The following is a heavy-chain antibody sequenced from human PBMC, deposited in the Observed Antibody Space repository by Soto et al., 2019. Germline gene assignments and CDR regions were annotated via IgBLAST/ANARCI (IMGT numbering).Heavy chain of an antibody. Sequence: SETLSLTCTVSGGSISSYYWSWIRQPPGKGLEWIGYIYYSGSTNYNPSLKSRVTISVDTSKNKFSLKLSSVTDADTAVYYCAGDYDFWSGYPPRNYYMDVWGKGTTVTVSS. J-gene: IGHJ6*03. CDR3: AGDYDFWSGYPPRNYYMDV. CDR1: GGSISSYY. CDR2: IYYSGST. D-gene: IGHD3-3*01. V-gene: IGHV4-59*08.